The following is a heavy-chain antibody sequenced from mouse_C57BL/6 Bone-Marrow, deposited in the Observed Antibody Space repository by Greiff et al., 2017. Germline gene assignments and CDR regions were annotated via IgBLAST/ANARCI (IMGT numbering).Heavy chain of an antibody. CDR1: GYTFTSYW. CDR2: IVPNSGGT. CDR3: ASTYYYGSSHPMDY. Sequence: VQLQQPGAELVKPGASVKLSCKASGYTFTSYWMHWVKQRPGRGLEWIGRIVPNSGGTKYNEKFKSKATLTVDKPSSAAYMQLSSLTSEDSAVYYCASTYYYGSSHPMDYWGQGTSVTGSS. J-gene: IGHJ4*01. D-gene: IGHD1-1*01. V-gene: IGHV1-72*01.